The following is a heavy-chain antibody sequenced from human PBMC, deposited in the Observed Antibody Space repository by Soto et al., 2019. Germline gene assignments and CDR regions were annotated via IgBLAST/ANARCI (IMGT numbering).Heavy chain of an antibody. Sequence: SGPTPVNPTENLTLACTGSWFSLRNARMGVSWIRQPPGKALEWLAHIFSNDEKSYSTSLKSRLTISKDTSKSQVVLTMTNMDPVDTATYYCARRVSSYDILTGSSNWFDPWGQGTLVTVSS. J-gene: IGHJ5*02. CDR1: WFSLRNARMG. CDR2: IFSNDEK. CDR3: ARRVSSYDILTGSSNWFDP. V-gene: IGHV2-26*01. D-gene: IGHD3-9*01.